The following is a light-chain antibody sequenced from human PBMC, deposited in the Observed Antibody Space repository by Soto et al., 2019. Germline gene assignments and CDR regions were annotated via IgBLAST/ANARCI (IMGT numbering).Light chain of an antibody. J-gene: IGKJ1*01. CDR3: QQYNNWPPT. CDR1: QSVNSN. Sequence: EIVMTQSPATLSLSPGERATLSCRASQSVNSNLAWYQQKRGQAPRLLIYGASTRATGIPVRFSGSGSGTDFTLTISSLQSEDFAIYYCQQYNNWPPTFGQGTKVEIK. CDR2: GAS. V-gene: IGKV3-15*01.